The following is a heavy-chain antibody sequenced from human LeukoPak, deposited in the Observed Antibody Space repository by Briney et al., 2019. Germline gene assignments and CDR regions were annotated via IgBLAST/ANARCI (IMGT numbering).Heavy chain of an antibody. CDR2: ISAYNGNT. V-gene: IGHV1-18*01. CDR1: GYTFTSYG. Sequence: GASVKVSCKASGYTFTSYGISWVRQAPGQGLEWMGWISAYNGNTNYAQKLQGRVTMTTDTSTSTAYMELRSLRSDDTAVYYCARMYSSGWYAVEGTIFFDYWGQGTLVTVSS. J-gene: IGHJ4*02. D-gene: IGHD6-19*01. CDR3: ARMYSSGWYAVEGTIFFDY.